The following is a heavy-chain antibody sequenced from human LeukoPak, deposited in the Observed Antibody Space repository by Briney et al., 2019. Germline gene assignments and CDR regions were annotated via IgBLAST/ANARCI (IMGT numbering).Heavy chain of an antibody. CDR2: IYYSGST. Sequence: SETLSLTCTVSGDSISSSSYYWGWIRQPPGKGLEWIGSIYYSGSTYYNPSLKSRVTISVDTSKNQFSLKLSSVTAADTAVYYCARQGPQLPDYWGRGTLVTVSS. V-gene: IGHV4-39*01. CDR3: ARQGPQLPDY. J-gene: IGHJ4*02. CDR1: GDSISSSSYY. D-gene: IGHD1-7*01.